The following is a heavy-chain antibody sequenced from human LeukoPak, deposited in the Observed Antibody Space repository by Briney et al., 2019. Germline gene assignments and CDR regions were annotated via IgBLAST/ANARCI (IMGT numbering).Heavy chain of an antibody. J-gene: IGHJ4*02. V-gene: IGHV3-21*01. CDR3: ARGGSSGPYYFDY. Sequence: GGSLRLSCAASGFTFSSYSMNWVRQAPGKGLEWVSSISSGSTYISYADSLKGRFTISRDNAKNLLYLQMNSLRAEDTAVYYCARGGSSGPYYFDYWGQGTLVTVSS. CDR1: GFTFSSYS. CDR2: ISSGSTYI. D-gene: IGHD3-22*01.